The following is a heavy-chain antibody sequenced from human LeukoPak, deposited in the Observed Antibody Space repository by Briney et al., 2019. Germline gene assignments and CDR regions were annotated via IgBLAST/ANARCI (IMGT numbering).Heavy chain of an antibody. V-gene: IGHV1-46*01. CDR1: GYTFTSYY. CDR3: AGDLGIVVVVAATPGVDY. CDR2: INPSGGST. D-gene: IGHD2-15*01. Sequence: ASVKVSCKASGYTFTSYYMHWVRQAPGQGLEWMGIINPSGGSTSYAQKSQGRVTMTRDTSTSTVYMELSSLRSEDTAVYYCAGDLGIVVVVAATPGVDYWGQGTLVTVSS. J-gene: IGHJ4*02.